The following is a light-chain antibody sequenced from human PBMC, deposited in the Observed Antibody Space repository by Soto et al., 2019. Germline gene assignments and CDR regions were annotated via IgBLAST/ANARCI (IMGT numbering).Light chain of an antibody. Sequence: QSALTQPRSVSGSPGQSVTISCTGTSSDVGAYNYVSWYQQHPAKAPNLMIYDVSKRPSGVPDRFSGSKSGNTASLTNSGLQAEDEGDYYCCSYTNSAYVFGTGTKVTVL. V-gene: IGLV2-11*01. CDR2: DVS. CDR1: SSDVGAYNY. CDR3: CSYTNSAYV. J-gene: IGLJ1*01.